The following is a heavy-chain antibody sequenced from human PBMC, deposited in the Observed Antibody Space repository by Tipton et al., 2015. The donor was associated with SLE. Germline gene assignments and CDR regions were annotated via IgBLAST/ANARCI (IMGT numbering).Heavy chain of an antibody. Sequence: GLVKPSETLSLTCTVSGGSISTFQWSWIRQTPGKGLEWIGNVFFSGNTKYSPSLKSRVTISVDTSKNELSLKLSSVTAADTAVYYCARDSPNWGGTIDIWGQGTMVTVSS. CDR1: GGSISTFQ. CDR3: ARDSPNWGGTIDI. J-gene: IGHJ3*02. V-gene: IGHV4-59*01. D-gene: IGHD7-27*01. CDR2: VFFSGNT.